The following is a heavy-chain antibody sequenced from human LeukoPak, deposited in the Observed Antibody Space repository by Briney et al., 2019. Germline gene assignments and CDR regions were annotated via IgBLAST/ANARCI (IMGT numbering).Heavy chain of an antibody. D-gene: IGHD3-3*01. V-gene: IGHV3-21*01. J-gene: IGHJ4*02. CDR2: ISSSSSYI. CDR3: ARDGLTIFGVVTL. CDR1: GFTFSSYS. Sequence: SGGSLRLSCAASGFTFSSYSMNWVRQAPGKGLEWVSSISSSSSYIYYADSVKGRFTISRDNAKNSLYLQMNSLRGEDTAVYYCARDGLTIFGVVTLWGQGTLVTVSS.